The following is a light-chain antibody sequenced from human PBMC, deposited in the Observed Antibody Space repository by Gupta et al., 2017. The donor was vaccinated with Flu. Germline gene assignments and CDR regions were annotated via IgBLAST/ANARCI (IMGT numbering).Light chain of an antibody. Sequence: QSALTQPRSVSGSPGPSVIISCTGTSSDAGGYYYVSWYQQHPGKAPKLIIYDVTKRPSGVPDRFSGSKSGNTASLAISGLQAEDEADYYCCSYAGSPYVVLGGGTKLTAL. CDR1: SSDAGGYYY. V-gene: IGLV2-11*01. J-gene: IGLJ2*01. CDR3: CSYAGSPYVV. CDR2: DVT.